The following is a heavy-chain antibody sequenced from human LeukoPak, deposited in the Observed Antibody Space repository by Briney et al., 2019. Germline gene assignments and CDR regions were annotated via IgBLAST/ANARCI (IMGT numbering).Heavy chain of an antibody. CDR3: ARVYGDSRGYFDY. CDR1: GFXFSSYA. J-gene: IGHJ4*02. Sequence: PGGSLRLSCAASGFXFSSYAISWVRQAPGKGLEWVSGMSGSGGSTYYADSVKGRFTISRDNSKNTLYLQMNSLRAEDTAVYYCARVYGDSRGYFDYWGQGTLVTVSS. CDR2: MSGSGGST. D-gene: IGHD4-17*01. V-gene: IGHV3-23*01.